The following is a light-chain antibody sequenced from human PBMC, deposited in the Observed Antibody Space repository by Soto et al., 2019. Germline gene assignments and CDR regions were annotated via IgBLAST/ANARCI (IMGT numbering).Light chain of an antibody. CDR2: QIS. V-gene: IGKV2-24*01. CDR3: MQFANFPRT. CDR1: QSLVYSDGNTY. Sequence: DVVLTQTPLSSPVTLGQPASISCRSSQSLVYSDGNTYLSWLQQRPGQPPRLLIYQISNRFSGVPDRFSGIGAGTDFTLKISRVEGQDVGVYCCMQFANFPRTFGQGTKLEI. J-gene: IGKJ1*01.